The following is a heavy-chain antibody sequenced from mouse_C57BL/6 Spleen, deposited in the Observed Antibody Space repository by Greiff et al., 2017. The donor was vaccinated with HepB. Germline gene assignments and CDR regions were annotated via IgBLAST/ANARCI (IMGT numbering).Heavy chain of an antibody. V-gene: IGHV1-82*01. D-gene: IGHD1-1*01. Sequence: VQLQQSGPELVKPGASVKISCKASGYAFSSSWMNWVKQRPGKGLEWIGRIYPGDGDTNYNGKFKGKATLTADKSSSTAYMQRSSLTSEDSAVYFCARENYGSRDYFDYWGQGTTLTVSS. CDR2: IYPGDGDT. CDR1: GYAFSSSW. J-gene: IGHJ2*01. CDR3: ARENYGSRDYFDY.